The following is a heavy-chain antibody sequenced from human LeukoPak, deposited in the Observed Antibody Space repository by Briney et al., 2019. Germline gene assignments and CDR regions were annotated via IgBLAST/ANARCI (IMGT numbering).Heavy chain of an antibody. D-gene: IGHD6-19*01. V-gene: IGHV3-30*02. CDR1: GFTFSSYG. CDR2: IRYDGSNK. J-gene: IGHJ4*02. CDR3: ARDQSSSSGWYSPAVDY. Sequence: PGGSLRLSCAASGFTFSSYGVHWVRQAPGKGLEWVAFIRYDGSNKYYADSVKGRFTISRDNSKNTLYLQMNSLRAEDTAVYYCARDQSSSSGWYSPAVDYWGQGTLVTVSS.